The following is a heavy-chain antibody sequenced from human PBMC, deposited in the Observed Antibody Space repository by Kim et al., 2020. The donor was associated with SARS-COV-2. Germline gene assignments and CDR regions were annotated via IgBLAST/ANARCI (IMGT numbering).Heavy chain of an antibody. CDR2: INTNTGNP. V-gene: IGHV7-4-1*02. Sequence: ASVKVSCKASGYTFTSYAMNWVRQAPGQGLEWMGWINTNTGNPTYAQGFTGRFVFSLDTSVSTAYLQISSLKAEDTAVYYCARDFKERADYYDSSGYYHYYYCMYVGGKGTTVTVSS. J-gene: IGHJ6*03. D-gene: IGHD3-22*01. CDR1: GYTFTSYA. CDR3: ARDFKERADYYDSSGYYHYYYCMYV.